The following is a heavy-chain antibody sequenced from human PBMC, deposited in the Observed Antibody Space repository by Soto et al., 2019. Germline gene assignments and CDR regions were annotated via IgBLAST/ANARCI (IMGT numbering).Heavy chain of an antibody. CDR3: ARNPYCFTCGCYYTDY. CDR2: IYASGTT. D-gene: IGHD2-2*01. CDR1: EFSVSSNY. Sequence: EVQLVESGGGLVQPGESLRLSCAASEFSVSSNYMSWVRQAPGKGLEWVSVIYASGTTYYADSVRGRFTISRDSSKNTLYLQMNSLRAEDTAVYYCARNPYCFTCGCYYTDYWGQGTLVTVSS. V-gene: IGHV3-66*01. J-gene: IGHJ4*02.